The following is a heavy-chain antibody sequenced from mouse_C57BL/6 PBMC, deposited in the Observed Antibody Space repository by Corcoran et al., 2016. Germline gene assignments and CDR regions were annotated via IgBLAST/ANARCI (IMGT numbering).Heavy chain of an antibody. Sequence: EVQLQQSGPVLVKPGASVKMSCKASGYTFTDYYMNWVKQSHGKSLEWIGVINPYNGGTSYNQKFKGKATLTVDKSSSTAYMELNSLTSEDSAVYYCARDYYGSSYGWFAYWGQGTLVTVSA. D-gene: IGHD1-1*01. CDR3: ARDYYGSSYGWFAY. CDR2: INPYNGGT. J-gene: IGHJ3*01. V-gene: IGHV1-19*01. CDR1: GYTFTDYY.